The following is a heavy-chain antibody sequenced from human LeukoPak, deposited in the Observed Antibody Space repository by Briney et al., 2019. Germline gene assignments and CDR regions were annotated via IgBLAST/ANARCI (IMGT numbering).Heavy chain of an antibody. CDR2: ITANNTTK. D-gene: IGHD6-13*01. CDR3: AAASAFSSSWRS. CDR1: GLSFSSYN. J-gene: IGHJ5*02. V-gene: IGHV3-48*01. Sequence: PGGSLRLSCTASGLSFSSYNMNWVRQAPGKGPEWVAYITANNTTKYYADSVKGRFTISRDNAKKSLFLQMNSLRAEDTAVYYCAAASAFSSSWRSWGQGTEVTVSS.